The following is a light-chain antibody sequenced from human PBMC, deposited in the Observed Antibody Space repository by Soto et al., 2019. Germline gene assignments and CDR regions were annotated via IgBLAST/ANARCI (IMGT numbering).Light chain of an antibody. V-gene: IGKV3-11*01. Sequence: EIVLTQSPATLSLSPGERATLSCRASQSVSRSLAWYQQKPGQAPRLLIYDTSNRVTGVPARFSGSGSGTDFTLTISSLEPEDFAVYYCQQRSKWPLTFGGGTKWRSN. J-gene: IGKJ4*01. CDR2: DTS. CDR3: QQRSKWPLT. CDR1: QSVSRS.